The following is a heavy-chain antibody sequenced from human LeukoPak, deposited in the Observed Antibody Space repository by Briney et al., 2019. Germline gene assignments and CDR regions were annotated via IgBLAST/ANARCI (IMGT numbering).Heavy chain of an antibody. D-gene: IGHD3-10*02. CDR1: GFTFSSYE. CDR2: ISSSGSTI. V-gene: IGHV3-48*03. J-gene: IGHJ6*04. Sequence: GGSLRLSCVGSGFTFSSYEMNWVRQAPGKGLEWLSYISSSGSTIYYADSVKGRFTISRDNAKNSLYLQMNSLRAEDTAVYYCAELGITMIGGVWGKGTTVTISS. CDR3: AELGITMIGGV.